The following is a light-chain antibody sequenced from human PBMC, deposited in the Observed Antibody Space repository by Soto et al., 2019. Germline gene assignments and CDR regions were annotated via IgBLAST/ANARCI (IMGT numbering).Light chain of an antibody. CDR2: LNSDGSH. V-gene: IGLV4-69*01. J-gene: IGLJ2*01. Sequence: QPVLTQSPSASASLGASVKLTCTLSSGHSSYAIAWHQQQPEKGPRYLMKLNSDGSHSKGDGTPDRFSGSSSGAERYLTISSLQSEDESDYYCQTWGTDIVVFGGGTKLTVL. CDR3: QTWGTDIVV. CDR1: SGHSSYA.